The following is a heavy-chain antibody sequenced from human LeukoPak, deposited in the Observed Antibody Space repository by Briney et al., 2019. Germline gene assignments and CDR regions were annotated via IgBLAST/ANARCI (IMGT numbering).Heavy chain of an antibody. CDR2: IYHSGST. CDR1: GGSIGSRNW. CDR3: ARASHDYGDYSHFDY. V-gene: IGHV4-4*02. J-gene: IGHJ4*02. Sequence: SGTLSLTCAVSGGSIGSRNWWSWVRQPPGKGLEWIREIYHSGSTNYNPSLKTRVTLSVDKSKNQFSLKLSSVTAADTAVYYCARASHDYGDYSHFDYWGQGTLVTVSS. D-gene: IGHD4-17*01.